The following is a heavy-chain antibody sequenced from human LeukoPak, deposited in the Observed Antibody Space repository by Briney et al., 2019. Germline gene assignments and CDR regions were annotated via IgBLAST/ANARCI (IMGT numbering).Heavy chain of an antibody. CDR1: GFVFSNYW. D-gene: IGHD4/OR15-4a*01. J-gene: IGHJ4*02. CDR3: ARRKEVQTTFDY. CDR2: IKEDGGET. Sequence: GGSLRLSCGASGFVFSNYWMGWVRQAPGKGLEWVANIKEDGGETYYVDSVKGRFTISRDNAKNSLDLQMNSLRDEDTAVYYCARRKEVQTTFDYWGQGTLVTVSS. V-gene: IGHV3-7*01.